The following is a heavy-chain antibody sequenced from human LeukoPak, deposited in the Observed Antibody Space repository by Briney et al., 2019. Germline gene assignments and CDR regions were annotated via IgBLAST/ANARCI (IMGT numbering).Heavy chain of an antibody. V-gene: IGHV1-18*04. CDR3: ARTYDSSGYYYRY. CDR2: ISAYNGNT. Sequence: EASVKVSCKASGYTFSDYYIHWVRQAPGQGLEWMGWISAYNGNTNYAQKLQGRVTMTTDTSTSTAYMELRSLRSDDTAVYYCARTYDSSGYYYRYWGQGTLVTVSS. J-gene: IGHJ4*02. D-gene: IGHD3-22*01. CDR1: GYTFSDYY.